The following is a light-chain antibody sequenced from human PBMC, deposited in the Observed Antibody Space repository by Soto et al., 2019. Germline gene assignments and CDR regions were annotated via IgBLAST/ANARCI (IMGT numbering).Light chain of an antibody. Sequence: TQYPGTLSLSPGERATLSCRAVQSVTSTYMAWYQQKPGQAPRLLIYATSFRATGIPDRFRGSGSGTDFTLTISSLEPEDSAVYYCQDSSTSPWPFGQGTKVEIK. CDR2: ATS. CDR3: QDSSTSPWP. V-gene: IGKV3-20*01. CDR1: QSVTSTY. J-gene: IGKJ1*01.